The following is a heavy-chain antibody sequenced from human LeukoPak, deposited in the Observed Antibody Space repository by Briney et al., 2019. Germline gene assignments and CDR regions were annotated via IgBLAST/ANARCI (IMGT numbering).Heavy chain of an antibody. Sequence: GGSLRLSCAVSGFTFSVYHMSWIRQAPGKGLEWVSYISGSSSYTNYADSVTGRFTISRDNAKNSLYLQMNSLRAEHTAVYYCAREFLEQQPNRGFDPWGQGTLVTVSS. CDR1: GFTFSVYH. J-gene: IGHJ5*02. CDR2: ISGSSSYT. CDR3: AREFLEQQPNRGFDP. V-gene: IGHV3-11*06. D-gene: IGHD6-13*01.